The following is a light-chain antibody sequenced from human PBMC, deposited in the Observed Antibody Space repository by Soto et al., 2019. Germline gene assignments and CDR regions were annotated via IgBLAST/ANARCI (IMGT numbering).Light chain of an antibody. J-gene: IGKJ1*01. V-gene: IGKV3-20*01. Sequence: EIVLTQSPGTLSLSPGEGATLSCRASQSVSTNFFAWYQQKPGQAPRLLIYGASTRATGIPDRFSGSGSGTDFTLTISRLEPADFAVYYCQQYGRTSWTFGQGTKVVIK. CDR1: QSVSTNF. CDR3: QQYGRTSWT. CDR2: GAS.